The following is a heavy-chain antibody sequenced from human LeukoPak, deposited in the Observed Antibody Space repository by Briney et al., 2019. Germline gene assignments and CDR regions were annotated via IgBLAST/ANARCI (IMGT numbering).Heavy chain of an antibody. CDR1: GYTFTSYD. CDR2: MNPNSGNT. CDR3: ARLPKYSRPLDY. Sequence: ASVKVSCKASGYTFTSYDINWVRQATGQGLEWMGWMNPNSGNTAYAQKFQGRVTMSRDTSISTAYMELSSLRSEDTAVYYCARLPKYSRPLDYWGQGTLITVSS. J-gene: IGHJ4*02. V-gene: IGHV1-8*01. D-gene: IGHD6-6*01.